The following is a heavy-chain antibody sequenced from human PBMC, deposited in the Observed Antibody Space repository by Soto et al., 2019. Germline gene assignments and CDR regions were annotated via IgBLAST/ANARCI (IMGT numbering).Heavy chain of an antibody. CDR1: GGSISSYY. J-gene: IGHJ6*02. V-gene: IGHV4-4*07. CDR3: GRDRKDSSPLSGMDV. Sequence: SETLSLTCPVSGGSISSYYWSWIRQPAGKGLEWIGRIYTSGSTNYNPSLKSRVTMSVDTSKNQFSLKLSSVTAADTAVYYCGRDRKDSSPLSGMDVWGQGTMVTVSS. CDR2: IYTSGST. D-gene: IGHD6-19*01.